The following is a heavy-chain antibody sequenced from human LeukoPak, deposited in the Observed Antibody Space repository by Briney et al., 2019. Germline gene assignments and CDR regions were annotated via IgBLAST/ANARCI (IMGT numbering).Heavy chain of an antibody. CDR1: GFTFSSYG. V-gene: IGHV3-48*04. D-gene: IGHD6-6*01. CDR2: ISYSGTNI. CDR3: AREGLWGAARDAFDI. J-gene: IGHJ3*02. Sequence: GVSLRLSCAASGFTFSSYGMHWVRQAPGKGLEWVSYISYSGTNIYYADSVKGRFTISRDNAKNSLYLQMNSLRVEDMAVYYCAREGLWGAARDAFDIWGQGTMVTVSS.